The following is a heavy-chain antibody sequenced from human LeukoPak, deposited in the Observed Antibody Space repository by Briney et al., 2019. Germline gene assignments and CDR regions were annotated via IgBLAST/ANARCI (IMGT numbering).Heavy chain of an antibody. Sequence: PSETLSLTCTVSGDSISGPYWSWIRHAPGKGLDWIGHIWYSGTTKHNPTLKSRVTISVDTSKNQFSLKLSSATTADTAANTSAGMIGPCYFDYWGQGTMVTVSS. D-gene: IGHD3-22*01. V-gene: IGHV4-59*11. CDR1: GDSISGPY. CDR2: IWYSGTT. CDR3: AGMIGPCYFDY. J-gene: IGHJ4*02.